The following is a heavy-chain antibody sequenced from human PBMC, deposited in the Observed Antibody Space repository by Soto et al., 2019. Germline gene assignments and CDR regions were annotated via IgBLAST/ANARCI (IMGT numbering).Heavy chain of an antibody. CDR3: ARERGTITGTIYYYYGMDV. D-gene: IGHD1-7*01. J-gene: IGHJ6*02. Sequence: GGSQRLCSAVSGFNFVIYGGRWIRKATGKGLEWVAVISYDGSNKYYADSVKGRFTISRDNSKNTLYLQMNSLRAEDTAVYYCARERGTITGTIYYYYGMDVWGQGTTVPVS. V-gene: IGHV3-30-3*01. CDR2: ISYDGSNK. CDR1: GFNFVIYG.